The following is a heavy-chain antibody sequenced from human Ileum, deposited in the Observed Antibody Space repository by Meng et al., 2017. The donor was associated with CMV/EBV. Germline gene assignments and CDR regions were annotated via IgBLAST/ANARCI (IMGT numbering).Heavy chain of an antibody. J-gene: IGHJ4*02. D-gene: IGHD1-1*01. CDR3: AQTGPVRDYFQS. V-gene: IGHV2-5*02. Sequence: QVTLKESGPSLGKPTQTLTLTCTFSWFSLTRSGMGGGRIRQPPGKALEWLALIYWDDDTRYSPSLNNRLTITKDASKNQVVLSMTSMGPVDTATYYCAQTGPVRDYFQSWGQGTLVTVSS. CDR2: IYWDDDT. CDR1: WFSLTRSGMG.